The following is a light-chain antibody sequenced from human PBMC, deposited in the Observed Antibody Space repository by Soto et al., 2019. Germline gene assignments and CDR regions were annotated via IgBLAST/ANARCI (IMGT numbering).Light chain of an antibody. CDR3: SSYAGSNFYV. J-gene: IGLJ1*01. CDR1: SSDVGGYNY. CDR2: EVS. Sequence: QSALTQPASVSGSPGQSITISCTGTSSDVGGYNYVSWYQQHPGNAPKLMIYEVSSRPSGVSHRFAGSKSDNTASLTISGLQAEDEADYYCSSYAGSNFYVFGTGTKLTVL. V-gene: IGLV2-14*01.